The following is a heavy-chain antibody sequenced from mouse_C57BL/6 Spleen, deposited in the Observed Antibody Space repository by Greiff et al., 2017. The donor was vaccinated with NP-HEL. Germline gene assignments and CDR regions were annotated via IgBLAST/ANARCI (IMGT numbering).Heavy chain of an antibody. CDR2: IYPGGGYT. Sequence: QVHVKQSGAELVRPGTSVKMSCKASGYTFTNYWIGWAKQRPGHGLEWIGDIYPGGGYTNYNEKFKGKATLTADKSSSTAYMQFSSLTSEDSAIYYCARRGGRDYFDYWGQGTTLTVSS. J-gene: IGHJ2*01. CDR3: ARRGGRDYFDY. CDR1: GYTFTNYW. D-gene: IGHD1-1*01. V-gene: IGHV1-63*01.